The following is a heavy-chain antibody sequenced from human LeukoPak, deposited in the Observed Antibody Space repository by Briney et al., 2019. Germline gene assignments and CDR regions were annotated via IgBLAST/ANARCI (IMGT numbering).Heavy chain of an antibody. CDR2: INPNSGGT. Sequence: GASVKVSCKASGYTFTGYYMHWVRQAPGQGLEWMGWINPNSGGTNYAQKFQGWVTMTRDTSISTAYMELSRLRSDDTAVYYCARDLLPWWELSAPDAFDIWGQGTMVTVSS. V-gene: IGHV1-2*04. J-gene: IGHJ3*02. CDR1: GYTFTGYY. CDR3: ARDLLPWWELSAPDAFDI. D-gene: IGHD1-26*01.